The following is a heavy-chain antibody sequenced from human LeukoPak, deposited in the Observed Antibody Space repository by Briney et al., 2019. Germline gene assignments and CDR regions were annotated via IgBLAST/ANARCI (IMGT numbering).Heavy chain of an antibody. D-gene: IGHD7-27*01. CDR2: INPNSGDT. CDR3: ARDTKDGESDY. V-gene: IGHV1-2*06. J-gene: IGHJ4*02. Sequence: ASVKVSCKASGYTFTGYYMHWVRQAPGQGLEWMGRINPNSGDTNYAQKFQGRVTMTRDTSISTAYMELSRLRSDDTAVYYCARDTKDGESDYWGQGTLVTVSS. CDR1: GYTFTGYY.